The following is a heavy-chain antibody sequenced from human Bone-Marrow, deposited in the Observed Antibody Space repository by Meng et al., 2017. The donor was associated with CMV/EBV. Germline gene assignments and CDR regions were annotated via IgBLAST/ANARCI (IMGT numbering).Heavy chain of an antibody. CDR1: GFTFDDYG. D-gene: IGHD2-8*01. CDR2: INWNGGST. J-gene: IGHJ6*02. V-gene: IGHV3-20*04. CDR3: ARKRGYCTNGVCYKAYYYYYGRDV. Sequence: GESLKISCAASGFTFDDYGMSWVRQAPGKGLEWVSGINWNGGSTGYADSVKGRFTISRDNAKNSLYLQMNSLRAEDTALYYCARKRGYCTNGVCYKAYYYYYGRDVWGQGTTVTVSS.